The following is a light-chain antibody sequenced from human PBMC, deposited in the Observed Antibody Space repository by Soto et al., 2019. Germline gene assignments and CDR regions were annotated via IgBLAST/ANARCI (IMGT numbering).Light chain of an antibody. CDR3: QQYVTSPWT. J-gene: IGKJ1*01. CDR2: GAS. V-gene: IGKV3-20*01. CDR1: QSVSSNY. Sequence: DIVLTQSPGTLSLSPGERATLSCRASQSVSSNYLAWYQQKPGQAPRLLIYGASSGVTGIPDRFSGSGSGKYFTLTISILEPEDFAVYYCQQYVTSPWTFGQGTKVEIK.